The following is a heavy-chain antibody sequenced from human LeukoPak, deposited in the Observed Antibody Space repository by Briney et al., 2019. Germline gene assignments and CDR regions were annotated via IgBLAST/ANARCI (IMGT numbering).Heavy chain of an antibody. CDR1: GFTFSSYG. V-gene: IGHV3-30*02. CDR2: IRYDGSNK. Sequence: GGSLRLSCAASGFTFSSYGMHWVRQAPGKGLEWVSFIRYDGSNKYYADSVKGRFTISRDNSKNTLYLQMNSLRAGDTAVYYCAKPAGIAARPPFDYWGQGTLVTVSS. J-gene: IGHJ4*02. CDR3: AKPAGIAARPPFDY. D-gene: IGHD6-6*01.